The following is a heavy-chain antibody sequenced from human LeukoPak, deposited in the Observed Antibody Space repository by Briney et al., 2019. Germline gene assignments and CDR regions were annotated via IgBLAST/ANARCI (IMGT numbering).Heavy chain of an antibody. CDR3: ARHAVYAGSGWAFDY. J-gene: IGHJ4*02. CDR2: IFHTGSGST. CDR1: GGSISSGDYY. D-gene: IGHD6-19*01. Sequence: PSETLSLTCTVSGGSISSGDYYWSWIRQPPGKGLEWIGYIFHTGSGSTSHNPSLKSRVTISVDTPKNQFSLNLNSVTAADTAVYYCARHAVYAGSGWAFDYWGQGTLVTVSS. V-gene: IGHV4-61*08.